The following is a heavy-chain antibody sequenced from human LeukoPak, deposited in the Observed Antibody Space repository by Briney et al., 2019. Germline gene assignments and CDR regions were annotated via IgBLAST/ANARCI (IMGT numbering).Heavy chain of an antibody. Sequence: PGGSLRLSCAASGFTFSSYSMNWVRQAPGKGLEWVSSISSSSSYIYYADSVKGRFTISRDNAKNSLYLQMNSLRAEDTAVYYCARDSMPLLCPGSPNAFDIWGQGTMVTVSS. CDR1: GFTFSSYS. V-gene: IGHV3-21*01. CDR3: ARDSMPLLCPGSPNAFDI. J-gene: IGHJ3*02. D-gene: IGHD2/OR15-2a*01. CDR2: ISSSSSYI.